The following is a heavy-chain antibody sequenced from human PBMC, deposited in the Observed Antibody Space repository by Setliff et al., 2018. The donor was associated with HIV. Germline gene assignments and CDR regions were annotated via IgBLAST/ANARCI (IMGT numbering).Heavy chain of an antibody. D-gene: IGHD2-2*01. CDR3: ARRAYCSSTTCFDN. J-gene: IGHJ4*02. Sequence: GGSLRLSCAASGFTFSSYTINWVRQAPGEGLEWVSSISSSGGYIYYADSVKGRFTIFRDNAKKSVYLQMNSLRAEDTAVYYCARRAYCSSTTCFDNWGQGTLVTVSS. V-gene: IGHV3-21*01. CDR1: GFTFSSYT. CDR2: ISSSGGYI.